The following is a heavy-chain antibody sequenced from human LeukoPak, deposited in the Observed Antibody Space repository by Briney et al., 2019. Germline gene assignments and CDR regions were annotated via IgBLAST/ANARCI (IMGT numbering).Heavy chain of an antibody. CDR3: ARDSQGGNSIN. J-gene: IGHJ4*02. CDR1: GYTFTSYA. V-gene: IGHV1-3*01. D-gene: IGHD4-23*01. Sequence: ASVKVSCKASGYTFTSYAMHWVRQAPGQRLEWMGWINAGNGNTKYSQKFQGRVTITADESTSTAYMELSSLRSEDTAVYYCARDSQGGNSINWGQGTLVTVSS. CDR2: INAGNGNT.